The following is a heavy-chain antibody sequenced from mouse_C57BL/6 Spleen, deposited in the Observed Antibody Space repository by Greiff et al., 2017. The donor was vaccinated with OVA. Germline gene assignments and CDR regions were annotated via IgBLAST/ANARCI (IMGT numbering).Heavy chain of an antibody. Sequence: EVQLQQSGPELVKPGASVKISCKASGYTFTDYYMNWVKQSHGKSLEWIGDINPNNGGTSYNQKFKGKATLTVDKSSSTAYMELSSLTSEDYAVDNCARSDGDYPWFAYWGQGTLVTVSA. CDR3: ARSDGDYPWFAY. CDR2: INPNNGGT. CDR1: GYTFTDYY. D-gene: IGHD2-13*01. J-gene: IGHJ3*01. V-gene: IGHV1-26*01.